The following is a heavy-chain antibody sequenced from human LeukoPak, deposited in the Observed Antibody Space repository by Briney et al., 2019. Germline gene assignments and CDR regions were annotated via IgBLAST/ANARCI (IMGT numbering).Heavy chain of an antibody. V-gene: IGHV3-30*03. CDR2: ISYDGSNK. CDR3: ARETEYYDFWSGYRYYFDY. J-gene: IGHJ4*02. Sequence: GGSLRLSCAASGFTFSSYSMNWVRQAPGKGLEWVAVISYDGSNKYYADSVKGRFTISRDNSKNTLYLQMNSLRAEDTAVYYCARETEYYDFWSGYRYYFDYWGQGTLVTVSS. D-gene: IGHD3-3*01. CDR1: GFTFSSYS.